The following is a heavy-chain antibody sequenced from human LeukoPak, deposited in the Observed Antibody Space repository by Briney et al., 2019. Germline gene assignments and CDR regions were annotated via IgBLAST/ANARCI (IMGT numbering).Heavy chain of an antibody. J-gene: IGHJ4*02. CDR2: IFPSGST. CDR3: ARASVVAGSGLDY. D-gene: IGHD6-19*01. Sequence: SQTLSLTCAVSGGSISSDGYSWSWIRQPPGKGLEWIGYIFPSGSTYYNPSLKSRVTISVDRSKNQFSLKLNSVTAADTAVYYCARASVVAGSGLDYWGQGTLVTVSS. CDR1: GGSISSDGYS. V-gene: IGHV4-30-2*01.